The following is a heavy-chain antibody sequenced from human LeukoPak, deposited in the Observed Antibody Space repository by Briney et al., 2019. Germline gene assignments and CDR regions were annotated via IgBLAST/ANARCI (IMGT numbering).Heavy chain of an antibody. Sequence: PGRSLRLSCAASGFTFSSYGMHWVRQAPGKGLEWVAVISYDGSNKYYADSVKGRFTISRDNSKNTLYLQMNSLRAEDTAVYYCAKAKGSGSPPWGYYYGMDVWGQGTTVIVSS. CDR2: ISYDGSNK. V-gene: IGHV3-30*18. J-gene: IGHJ6*02. CDR1: GFTFSSYG. CDR3: AKAKGSGSPPWGYYYGMDV. D-gene: IGHD1-26*01.